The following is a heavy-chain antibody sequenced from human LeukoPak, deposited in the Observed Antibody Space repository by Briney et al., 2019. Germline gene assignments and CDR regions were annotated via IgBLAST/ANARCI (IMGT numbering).Heavy chain of an antibody. D-gene: IGHD5-12*01. J-gene: IGHJ4*02. CDR3: ARARYSTALSTAGYFDH. V-gene: IGHV4-34*01. CDR1: GGSFSGYY. Sequence: SETLSLTCAVFGGSFSGYYWSWIRQPPGKGLEWIGEINHSGSTNYNPSLKSRVTISVDTSKNQFSLKLSSVTAADTAVYYCARARYSTALSTAGYFDHWGQGNLVTVSS. CDR2: INHSGST.